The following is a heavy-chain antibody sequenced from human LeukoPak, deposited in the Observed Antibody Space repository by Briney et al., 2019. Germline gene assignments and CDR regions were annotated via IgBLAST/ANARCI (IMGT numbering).Heavy chain of an antibody. D-gene: IGHD3-3*01. CDR1: GFTFSSYA. V-gene: IGHV3-30-3*01. CDR3: ARRLRFLEWLLSPSMDV. Sequence: GGSLRLSCAASGFTFSSYAMHWVRQAPGKGLEWVAVISYDGSNKYYADSVKGRFTFSRDNSKNTLYLQMNSLRAEDTAVYYCARRLRFLEWLLSPSMDVWGQGTTVTVSS. J-gene: IGHJ6*02. CDR2: ISYDGSNK.